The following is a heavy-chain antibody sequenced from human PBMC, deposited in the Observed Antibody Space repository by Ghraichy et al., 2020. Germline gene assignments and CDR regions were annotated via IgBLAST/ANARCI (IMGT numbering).Heavy chain of an antibody. V-gene: IGHV4-59*08. D-gene: IGHD5-18*01. CDR3: ARRGRGYSLYYYGLDV. CDR2: VSYTGNT. Sequence: SETLSLICTVSGGSIRSQFWTWIRKPPGKGLEWIGYVSYTGNTNYNPSLKSRVIISVDTSKNQFSLSLTSVTAADTAMYYCARRGRGYSLYYYGLDVWGQGTTVTVSS. J-gene: IGHJ6*02. CDR1: GGSIRSQF.